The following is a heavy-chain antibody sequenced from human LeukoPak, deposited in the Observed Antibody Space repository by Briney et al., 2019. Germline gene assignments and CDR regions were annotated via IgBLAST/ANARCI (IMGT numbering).Heavy chain of an antibody. D-gene: IGHD1-26*01. V-gene: IGHV3-7*01. Sequence: PGGSLRLSCAASGFTFSSYWMSWVRQAPGKGLEWVANIKQDGSEKYYVDSVKGRFTISRDNAKNPLYLQMNSLRAEDTAVYYCARVHSGSYYVVDYWGQGTLVTVSS. CDR3: ARVHSGSYYVVDY. CDR2: IKQDGSEK. J-gene: IGHJ4*02. CDR1: GFTFSSYW.